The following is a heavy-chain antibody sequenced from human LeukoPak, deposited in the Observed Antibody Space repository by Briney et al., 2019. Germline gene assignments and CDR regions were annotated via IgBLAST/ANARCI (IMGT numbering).Heavy chain of an antibody. CDR3: ARRGCSSTSCPVGGYYYYGMDV. D-gene: IGHD2-2*01. CDR1: GGSFSGYY. V-gene: IGHV4-34*01. Sequence: SETLSLTCAVYGGSFSGYYWSWIRQPPGKGLEWIGEINHSGSTNYNPSLKSRVTISVDTSKNQSSLKLSSVTAADTAVYYCARRGCSSTSCPVGGYYYYGMDVWGKGTTVTVSS. CDR2: INHSGST. J-gene: IGHJ6*04.